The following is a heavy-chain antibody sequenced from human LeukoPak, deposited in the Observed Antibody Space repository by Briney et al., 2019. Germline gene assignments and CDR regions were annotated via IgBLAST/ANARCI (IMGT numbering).Heavy chain of an antibody. CDR1: GYSFTSYW. CDR3: ARLPRYCSGGSCYSQHGDY. J-gene: IGHJ4*02. CDR2: IYPGDSDT. D-gene: IGHD2-15*01. Sequence: KPGESLKISCKGSGYSFTSYWIGWVRQMPGKGLEWMGIIYPGDSDTRYSPSFQGQVTISADKSISTAYLQWSSLKASDTAMYYCARLPRYCSGGSCYSQHGDYWGQGTLVTVSS. V-gene: IGHV5-51*01.